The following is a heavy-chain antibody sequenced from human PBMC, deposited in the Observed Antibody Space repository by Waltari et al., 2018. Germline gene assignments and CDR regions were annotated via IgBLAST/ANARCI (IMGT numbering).Heavy chain of an antibody. CDR2: SSSAERAK. V-gene: IGHV3-74*01. J-gene: IGHJ4*02. Sequence: EVQLVESGGGLVQPGGSLRLSCAASGFTFSKYWMHWVRQAPGKGLVWVSRSSSAERAKTYADSVKGRFTISRDNAKNTLYLQMNSLRTEDTAVYYCVRVEVGDTAADKFDYWGQGTLVTVSS. D-gene: IGHD1-26*01. CDR1: GFTFSKYW. CDR3: VRVEVGDTAADKFDY.